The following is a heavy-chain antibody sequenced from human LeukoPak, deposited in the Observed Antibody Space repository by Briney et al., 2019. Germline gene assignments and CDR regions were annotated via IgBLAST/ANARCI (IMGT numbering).Heavy chain of an antibody. CDR1: GGSISSGGYY. D-gene: IGHD1-26*01. CDR2: IYYSGST. V-gene: IGHV4-31*03. Sequence: SETLSLTCTVSGGSISSGGYYWSWIRQHPGKGLEWIGYIYYSGSTYYNPSLKSRVTMSVDTSKNQFSLKLSSVTAADTAVYYCARGGLPRENWFDPWGQGTLVTVSS. J-gene: IGHJ5*02. CDR3: ARGGLPRENWFDP.